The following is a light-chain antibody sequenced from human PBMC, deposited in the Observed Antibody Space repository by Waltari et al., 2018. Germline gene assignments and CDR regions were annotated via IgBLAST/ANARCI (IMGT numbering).Light chain of an antibody. Sequence: DLVMTQTPLSSLVSLGQPASISCRSSQSLVDTDGNTYLSWLHQRPGQPPRLLIYKVSNRFSGVPARFSGSGAGTDFTLTISSLEPEDFAVYYCQQRTKWVTFGGGTTLDIK. V-gene: IGKV2-24*01. J-gene: IGKJ4*01. CDR3: QQRTKWVT. CDR2: KVS. CDR1: QSLVDTDGNTY.